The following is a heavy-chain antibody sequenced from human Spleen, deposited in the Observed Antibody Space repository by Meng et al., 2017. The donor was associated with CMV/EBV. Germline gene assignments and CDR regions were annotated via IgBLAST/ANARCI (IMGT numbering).Heavy chain of an antibody. CDR2: IRYDGTNK. V-gene: IGHV3-30*02. CDR1: GFTFNKFA. CDR3: AKSSIILPVSPFDT. J-gene: IGHJ3*02. Sequence: GGSLRLSCAASGFTFNKFAMNWVRQAPGKGLEWVALIRYDGTNKYYADSVKGRFTISRDNSKDTLYLHMTGLRAEDTAVYYCAKSSIILPVSPFDTWGQGTMVTVSS. D-gene: IGHD2/OR15-2a*01.